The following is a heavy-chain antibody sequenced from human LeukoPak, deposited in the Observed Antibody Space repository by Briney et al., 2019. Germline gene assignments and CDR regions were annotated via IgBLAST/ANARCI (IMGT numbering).Heavy chain of an antibody. J-gene: IGHJ4*02. CDR2: INHSGST. Sequence: SETLSLTCAVYGGSFSGHYWSWIRQPPGKGLEWIGEINHSGSTNYNPSLKSRVTISVDTSKNQFSLKLSSVTAADTAVYYCARRERWLQFVDYWGQGTLVTVSS. D-gene: IGHD5-24*01. V-gene: IGHV4-34*01. CDR3: ARRERWLQFVDY. CDR1: GGSFSGHY.